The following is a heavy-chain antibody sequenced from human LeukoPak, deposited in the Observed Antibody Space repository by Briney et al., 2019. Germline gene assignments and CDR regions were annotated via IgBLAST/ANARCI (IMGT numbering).Heavy chain of an antibody. V-gene: IGHV1-69*04. CDR3: ARAPHNSYSMTGTTFYWFDP. D-gene: IGHD1-7*01. CDR2: IIPILGIA. J-gene: IGHJ5*02. Sequence: SVKVSCKASGGTFSSYAISWVRQAPGQGLEWMGRIIPILGIANYAQKFQGRVTITADKSTSTAYMELSSLRSEDTAVYYCARAPHNSYSMTGTTFYWFDPWGQGTLVTVSP. CDR1: GGTFSSYA.